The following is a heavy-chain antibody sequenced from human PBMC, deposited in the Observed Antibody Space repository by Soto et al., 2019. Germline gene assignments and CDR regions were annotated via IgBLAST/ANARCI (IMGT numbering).Heavy chain of an antibody. V-gene: IGHV4-31*03. CDR3: ARALCIRTSCYPGPRLDGMEV. Sequence: SETLSLTCTVSGGSSSSAGYYWCWIRQHPGKGLEWIGYIYYSGSTYYNPSLKSRVTISVDTSKNQFSLKLSSVTAADTAVYYCARALCIRTSCYPGPRLDGMEVWGQGTTVTVSS. J-gene: IGHJ6*02. D-gene: IGHD2-2*01. CDR1: GGSSSSAGYY. CDR2: IYYSGST.